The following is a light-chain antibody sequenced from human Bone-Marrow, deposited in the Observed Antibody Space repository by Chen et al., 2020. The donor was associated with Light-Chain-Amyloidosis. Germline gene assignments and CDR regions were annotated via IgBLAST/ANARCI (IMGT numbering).Light chain of an antibody. CDR2: TAS. V-gene: IGKV1-5*03. CDR1: QSIGSS. CDR3: QQYDRFWT. Sequence: DIQMTQSPSTLSASIGDRVTITCRASQSIGSSLAWYQQKTGKAPKVLIYTASILDTGAPSRFSGKGSGTEITLSISRLQHDDFATYYGQQYDRFWTFGQGTKVEIK. J-gene: IGKJ1*01.